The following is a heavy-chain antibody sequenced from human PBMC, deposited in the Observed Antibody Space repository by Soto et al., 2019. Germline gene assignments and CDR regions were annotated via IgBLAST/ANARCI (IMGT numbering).Heavy chain of an antibody. Sequence: GASVKVSCKASGYTFTSYGISGVRQAPGQGLEWMGWISAYNGNTNYAQKLQGRVTMTTDTSTSTAYMELRSLRSDDTAVYYCARGRYDILTGYGHYFDYWGQGTLVTVSS. CDR2: ISAYNGNT. CDR1: GYTFTSYG. J-gene: IGHJ4*02. CDR3: ARGRYDILTGYGHYFDY. D-gene: IGHD3-9*01. V-gene: IGHV1-18*01.